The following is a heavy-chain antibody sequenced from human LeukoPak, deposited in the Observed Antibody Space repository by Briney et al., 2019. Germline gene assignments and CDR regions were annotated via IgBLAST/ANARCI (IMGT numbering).Heavy chain of an antibody. CDR3: ARDLSPVVRASPMGY. Sequence: GTSLRLSCAASGFTFTNYGMHWVRQAPGRGLEWVALITYDGYYKYYSDSVKGRFTISSDTSKNTLYLQMNSLRAEDTAVYYCARDLSPVVRASPMGYWGQGTPVTVSS. CDR2: ITYDGYYK. J-gene: IGHJ4*02. D-gene: IGHD3-10*01. V-gene: IGHV3-30*03. CDR1: GFTFTNYG.